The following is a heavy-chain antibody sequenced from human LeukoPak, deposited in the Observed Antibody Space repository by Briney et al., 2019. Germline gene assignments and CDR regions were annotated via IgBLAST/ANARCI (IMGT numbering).Heavy chain of an antibody. Sequence: GGSLRLSCAASGFTVSSNYMSWVRQAPGKGLEWVSVIYSGGSTYYADSVKGRFTISRDNAKNSLYLQMNSLRAEDTAVYYCASGSGYGAFDYWGQGTLVTVSS. CDR2: IYSGGST. CDR1: GFTVSSNY. V-gene: IGHV3-66*01. D-gene: IGHD5-12*01. CDR3: ASGSGYGAFDY. J-gene: IGHJ4*02.